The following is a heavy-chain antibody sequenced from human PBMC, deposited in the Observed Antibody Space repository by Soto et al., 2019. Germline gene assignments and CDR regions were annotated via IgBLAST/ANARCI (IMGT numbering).Heavy chain of an antibody. D-gene: IGHD2-15*01. V-gene: IGHV1-69*02. CDR2: IIPILGIA. CDR1: GGTFSSYT. J-gene: IGHJ6*03. CDR3: ASSVVAATPYYYYYMDV. Sequence: SVKVSCKASGGTFSSYTISWVRQAPGQGLEWMGRIIPILGIANYAQKFQGRVTITADKSTSTAYMELSSLRSEDTAVYYCASSVVAATPYYYYYMDVWGKGTTVTVSS.